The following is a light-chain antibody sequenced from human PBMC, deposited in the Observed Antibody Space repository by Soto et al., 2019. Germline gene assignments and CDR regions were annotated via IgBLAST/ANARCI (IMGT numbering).Light chain of an antibody. CDR3: QQRSDWPIT. J-gene: IGKJ5*01. Sequence: EIVLTQSPATLSLSPGERATLSCRASQSVASYLAWYQQKPGQAPSLLIYGASNRATGIPARFSGSGSGTDFTLTISGLEPEDFAVYYCQQRSDWPITFGQGTRLEI. CDR1: QSVASY. V-gene: IGKV3-11*01. CDR2: GAS.